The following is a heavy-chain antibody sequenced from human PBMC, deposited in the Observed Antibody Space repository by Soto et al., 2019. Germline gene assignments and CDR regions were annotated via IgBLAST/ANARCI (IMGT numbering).Heavy chain of an antibody. J-gene: IGHJ6*02. D-gene: IGHD1-1*01. CDR1: GGSFSGYY. Sequence: QVQLQQWGAGLLKPSETLSLTCAVYGGSFSGYYWSWIRQPPGKGLEWIGEINHSGSTNYNPSLKSRVTISVDTSKNQFSRKLSSVTAADTAVYYCARGPLDTIQGYGMDVWGQGTTVTVSS. V-gene: IGHV4-34*01. CDR2: INHSGST. CDR3: ARGPLDTIQGYGMDV.